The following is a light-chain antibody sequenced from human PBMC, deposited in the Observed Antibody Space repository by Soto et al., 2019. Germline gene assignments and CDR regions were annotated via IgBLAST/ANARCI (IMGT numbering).Light chain of an antibody. CDR1: QSVLYSSNNKNY. CDR2: WAS. Sequence: DIVMTQSPDSLAVSLGERATINCKPSQSVLYSSNNKNYLAWYQQKPGQPPKLLIYWASTRASGVPDRFSGSGSGTDFTLTISSLQAEDVAVYYCQQYYNTPLTFGQGTRLEIK. V-gene: IGKV4-1*01. CDR3: QQYYNTPLT. J-gene: IGKJ5*01.